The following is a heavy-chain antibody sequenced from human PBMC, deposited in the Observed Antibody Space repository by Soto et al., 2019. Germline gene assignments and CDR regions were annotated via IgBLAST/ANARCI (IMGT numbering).Heavy chain of an antibody. V-gene: IGHV4-59*01. J-gene: IGHJ4*02. CDR3: AKSLWGTSGWKTDY. CDR1: GDSISSLY. D-gene: IGHD6-19*01. CDR2: IYYSGSI. Sequence: QVQLQESGPGLVKPSETLSLTCTVSGDSISSLYWSWIRQPPGKGLEWIGYIYYSGSINYNPSLKSRVTISVDPSKNQFSLRLSSVTAADTAVYYCAKSLWGTSGWKTDYWGQGTLVTVSS.